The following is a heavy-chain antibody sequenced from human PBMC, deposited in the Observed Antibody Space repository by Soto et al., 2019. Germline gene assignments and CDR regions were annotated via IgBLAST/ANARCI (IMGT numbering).Heavy chain of an antibody. D-gene: IGHD2-21*02. CDR2: IIPIFGTA. J-gene: IGHJ6*02. CDR3: ASIVVVTYYYYGMDV. CDR1: GGTFSSYA. Sequence: GASVKVSCKASGGTFSSYAISWVRQAPGQGLEWMGGIIPIFGTANYAQKFQGRVTITADESTSTAYMELSSLRSEDTAVYYCASIVVVTYYYYGMDVWGQGTTVTVSS. V-gene: IGHV1-69*13.